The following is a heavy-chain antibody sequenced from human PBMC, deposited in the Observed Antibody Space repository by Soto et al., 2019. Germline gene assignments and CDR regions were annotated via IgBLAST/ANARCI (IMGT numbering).Heavy chain of an antibody. V-gene: IGHV4-59*01. CDR2: TDYSGNT. CDR1: SDSISSYY. CDR3: XXXXXXXLYYLDY. J-gene: IGHJ4*02. Sequence: QVQLQESGPGLVRPSETLSLTCTVSSDSISSYYWIWIRQSPGKGLEWIGYTDYSGNTNYNPSLKRRVTXSGXXXXXXXXXXXXXXXXXXXXXXXXXXXXXXXLYYLDYWGQGTLVTVSS.